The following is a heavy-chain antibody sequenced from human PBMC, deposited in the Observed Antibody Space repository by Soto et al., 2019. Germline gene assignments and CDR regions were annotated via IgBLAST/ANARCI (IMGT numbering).Heavy chain of an antibody. Sequence: GGSLRLSCAASGFTFSNYAMTWVRQAPGKGLEWVSTISGSGGSTYYGDSVKGRFTISRDNSKNTLYVQMNSLRAEDTAVYYCAKQDAYGDSRRWSNWGQGTLVTVSS. CDR2: ISGSGGST. J-gene: IGHJ4*02. CDR3: AKQDAYGDSRRWSN. D-gene: IGHD4-17*01. CDR1: GFTFSNYA. V-gene: IGHV3-23*01.